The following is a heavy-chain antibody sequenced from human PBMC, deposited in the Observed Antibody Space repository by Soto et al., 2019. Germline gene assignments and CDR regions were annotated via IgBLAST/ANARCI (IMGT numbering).Heavy chain of an antibody. Sequence: QVQLVQSGAEVKKSGSSVKVSCKASGGTFSSYAISWVRQAPGQGLEWMGGIIPIFGTANYAQKFQGRVTSTAXXSXSRXYVELSSLRSEDTAVYYCARERAPVTMIVGGWFDPWGQGTLVTVSS. D-gene: IGHD3-22*01. CDR3: ARERAPVTMIVGGWFDP. CDR1: GGTFSSYA. J-gene: IGHJ5*02. CDR2: IIPIFGTA. V-gene: IGHV1-69*12.